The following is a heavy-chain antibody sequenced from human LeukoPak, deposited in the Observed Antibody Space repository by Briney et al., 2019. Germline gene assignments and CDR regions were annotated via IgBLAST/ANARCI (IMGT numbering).Heavy chain of an antibody. J-gene: IGHJ3*02. D-gene: IGHD3-16*01. CDR2: IWYDGSNK. CDR1: GFTFSSYG. Sequence: GGSLRLSCAASGFTFSSYGMHWVRQAPGKGLEWVAVIWYDGSNKYYADSVKGRFTISRDNSKNTLYLQMNGLRAEDTAVYYCARDSGGDAFDIWGQGTMVTVSS. V-gene: IGHV3-33*01. CDR3: ARDSGGDAFDI.